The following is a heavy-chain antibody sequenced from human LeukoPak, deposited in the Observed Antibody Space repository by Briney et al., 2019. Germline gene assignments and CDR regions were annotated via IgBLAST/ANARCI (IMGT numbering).Heavy chain of an antibody. J-gene: IGHJ4*02. V-gene: IGHV3-64*01. CDR1: GFTFSSYA. Sequence: PGGSLRLSCAASGFTFSSYAMHWVRQAPGKGLEYVSAISSNGGSTYYANSVKGRFTISRDNSKNTLYLQMGSLRAEDMAVYYCAREVTDTIFGVVEYYFDYWGQGTLVTVSS. D-gene: IGHD3-3*01. CDR2: ISSNGGST. CDR3: AREVTDTIFGVVEYYFDY.